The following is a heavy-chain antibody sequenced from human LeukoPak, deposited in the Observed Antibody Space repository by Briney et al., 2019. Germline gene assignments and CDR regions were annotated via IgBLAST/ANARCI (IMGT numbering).Heavy chain of an antibody. CDR1: GYTLTELS. Sequence: ASVKVSCKVSGYTLTELSMHWVRQAPGEGLEWMGGFDPEDGETIYAQKFQGRVTMTTDTSTSTAYMELRSLRSDDTAVYYCARVSEQWLMGYYYYMDVWGKGTTVTVSS. CDR3: ARVSEQWLMGYYYYMDV. D-gene: IGHD6-19*01. CDR2: FDPEDGET. J-gene: IGHJ6*03. V-gene: IGHV1-24*01.